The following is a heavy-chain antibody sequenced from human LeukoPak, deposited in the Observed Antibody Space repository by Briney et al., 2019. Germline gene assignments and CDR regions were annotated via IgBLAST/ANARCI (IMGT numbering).Heavy chain of an antibody. D-gene: IGHD6-19*01. J-gene: IGHJ4*01. Sequence: GRSLRLSCAASGFTFRDYAMHWVRQVPGKGLEWVSGIIWNSNSIGYADSVKGRFTISRDNSKNTLYLQMNSLRAEDTAVYYCAKGIYSSGWSYFDYWGHGTLVTVSS. CDR3: AKGIYSSGWSYFDY. CDR2: IIWNSNSI. V-gene: IGHV3-9*01. CDR1: GFTFRDYA.